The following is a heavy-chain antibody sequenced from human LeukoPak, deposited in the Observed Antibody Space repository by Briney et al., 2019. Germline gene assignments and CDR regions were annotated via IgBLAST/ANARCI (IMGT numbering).Heavy chain of an antibody. J-gene: IGHJ4*02. Sequence: GGSLRLSCAASGFTFSSYGMHWVRQAPGKGLEWVAVISYDGSNKYYADSVKGRLTISRDNSKNTLYLQMNSLRAEDTAVYYCAKLIAAAGNFDYWGQGTLVTVSS. CDR2: ISYDGSNK. CDR3: AKLIAAAGNFDY. D-gene: IGHD6-13*01. V-gene: IGHV3-30*18. CDR1: GFTFSSYG.